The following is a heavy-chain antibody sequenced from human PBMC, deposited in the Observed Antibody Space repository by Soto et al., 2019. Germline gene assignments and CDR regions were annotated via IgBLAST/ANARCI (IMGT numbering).Heavy chain of an antibody. D-gene: IGHD3-22*01. CDR1: GFTFSSYW. Sequence: GGSLRLSCAASGFTFSSYWMHWVRQAPGKGLVWVSRINSDGSSTSYADSVKGRFTISRDNAKKTLYLQMNSLRAEDKAVYYCATSLLQDYYDSSGYPLYYYYGMDVWGQGTTVTVSS. V-gene: IGHV3-74*01. CDR3: ATSLLQDYYDSSGYPLYYYYGMDV. CDR2: INSDGSST. J-gene: IGHJ6*02.